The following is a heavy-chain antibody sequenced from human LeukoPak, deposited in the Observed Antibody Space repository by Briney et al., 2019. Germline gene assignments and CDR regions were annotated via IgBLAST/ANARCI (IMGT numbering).Heavy chain of an antibody. CDR2: IHYSGST. D-gene: IGHD3-3*01. Sequence: SETLSLTCTVSGGSISSYYWSWIRQPPGKGLEWIGYIHYSGSTNYNPSLKSRVTISVDTSKNQFSLKLSSVTAADTAVYYCARDRTIFGVVTSRNADGGMDVWGQGTTVTVSS. V-gene: IGHV4-59*01. J-gene: IGHJ6*02. CDR1: GGSISSYY. CDR3: ARDRTIFGVVTSRNADGGMDV.